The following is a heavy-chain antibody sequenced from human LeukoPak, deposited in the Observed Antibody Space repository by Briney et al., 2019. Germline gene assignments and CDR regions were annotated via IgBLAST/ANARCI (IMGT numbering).Heavy chain of an antibody. J-gene: IGHJ4*02. V-gene: IGHV3-7*01. CDR3: ATRGDLSWFGALRH. Sequence: GGSLRLSCVVSGFTFRNYWMDWVRQAPGKGLEWVAFIGQDGRETNYAGSVKGRFTISRDSAKNSLYLQMNNLRVEDTAVYYCATRGDLSWFGALRHWSQGTVVTVSS. CDR1: GFTFRNYW. D-gene: IGHD3-16*02. CDR2: IGQDGRET.